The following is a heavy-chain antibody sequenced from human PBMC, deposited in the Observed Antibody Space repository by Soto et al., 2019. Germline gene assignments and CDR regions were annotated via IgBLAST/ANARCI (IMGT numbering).Heavy chain of an antibody. D-gene: IGHD5-12*01. J-gene: IGHJ4*02. CDR1: GGSISSYY. V-gene: IGHV4-59*08. CDR2: IYYSGST. CDR3: ARDSAIGSDYSGYDVIDS. Sequence: SETLSLTCTVSGGSISSYYWSWIRQPPGKGLEWIGYIYYSGSTNYNPSLKSRVTISVDTSTSTVYMDLSSLRSEDTAVYYCARDSAIGSDYSGYDVIDSWGQGTLVTVSS.